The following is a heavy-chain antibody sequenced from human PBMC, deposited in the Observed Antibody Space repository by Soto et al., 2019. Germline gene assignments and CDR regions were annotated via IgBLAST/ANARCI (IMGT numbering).Heavy chain of an antibody. CDR1: GFTFSSYS. D-gene: IGHD3-10*01. J-gene: IGHJ4*02. Sequence: EVQLVESGGGLVKPGGSLRLSCAASGFTFSSYSMNWVRQAPGKGLEWVSSISSSSSYIYYADSVKGRFTISRDNAKNSLYLQMNSLRAEDTAVYYCATEGHGSGSYLGYWGQGTLVTVSS. CDR3: ATEGHGSGSYLGY. CDR2: ISSSSSYI. V-gene: IGHV3-21*01.